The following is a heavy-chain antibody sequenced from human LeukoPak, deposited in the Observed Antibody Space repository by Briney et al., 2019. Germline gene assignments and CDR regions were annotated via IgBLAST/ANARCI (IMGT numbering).Heavy chain of an antibody. D-gene: IGHD3-22*01. CDR2: IRSKANNYAT. CDR3: ISDSSDYYYELKRDY. J-gene: IGHJ4*02. Sequence: PGGSLRLSCAASGFTFSGSTMHWVRQASGKGLEWVGRIRSKANNYATAYAASVKGRFTISRDDSKNTANLQMNSLRTEDTAVYYCISDSSDYYYELKRDYWGQGTLVTVSS. V-gene: IGHV3-73*01. CDR1: GFTFSGST.